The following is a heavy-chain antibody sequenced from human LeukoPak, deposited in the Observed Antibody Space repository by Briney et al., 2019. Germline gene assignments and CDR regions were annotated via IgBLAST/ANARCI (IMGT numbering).Heavy chain of an antibody. V-gene: IGHV3-23*01. Sequence: EGSLRLSCAASGFTFNSYAMSWVRQAPGKGLEWVSAISGSGGSTYYADSVKGRFTISRDNSKNTLYLQMNSLRAEDTAVYYCAKYRHWNGGYDYWGQGTLVTVSS. CDR3: AKYRHWNGGYDY. CDR1: GFTFNSYA. CDR2: ISGSGGST. J-gene: IGHJ4*02. D-gene: IGHD1-1*01.